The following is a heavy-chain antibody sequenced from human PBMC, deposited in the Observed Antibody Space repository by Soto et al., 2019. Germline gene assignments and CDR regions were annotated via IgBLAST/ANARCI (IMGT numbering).Heavy chain of an antibody. CDR3: ARELGSYARLDAFDI. CDR1: GFTFSSYA. J-gene: IGHJ3*02. D-gene: IGHD1-26*01. Sequence: GGSLRLSCAASGFTFSSYAMHWVRQAPGKGLEWVAVISYDGSKKYYADSVKGRFTISRDNSKNTLYLQMNSLRAEDTAVYYCARELGSYARLDAFDIWGQGTMVTVSS. V-gene: IGHV3-30-3*01. CDR2: ISYDGSKK.